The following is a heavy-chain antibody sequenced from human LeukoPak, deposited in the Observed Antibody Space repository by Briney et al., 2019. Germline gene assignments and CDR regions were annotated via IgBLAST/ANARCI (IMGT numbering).Heavy chain of an antibody. CDR1: GGSFSAYY. CDR3: APRGDIEHSYVYGKWFDH. D-gene: IGHD5-18*01. V-gene: IGHV4-34*01. J-gene: IGHJ5*02. Sequence: SETLSLTCAVYGGSFSAYYWTWVRHPPGKGLEWIGEINHSGSSNYNSSLRSRVTISVDTSYKQFSLRLSSVTAADTAVYYCAPRGDIEHSYVYGKWFDHWGQGTRVTVSS. CDR2: INHSGSS.